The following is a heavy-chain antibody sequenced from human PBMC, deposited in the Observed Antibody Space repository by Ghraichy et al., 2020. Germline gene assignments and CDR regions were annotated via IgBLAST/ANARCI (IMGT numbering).Heavy chain of an antibody. CDR1: GFTFSSYA. D-gene: IGHD1-26*01. J-gene: IGHJ3*02. Sequence: GGSLRLSCSASGFTFSSYAMHWVRQAPGKGLEYVSAISSNGGSTYYADSVKGRFTISRDNSKNTLYLQMSSLRAEDTAVYYCVKDRVGATGDDAFDIWGQGTMVTVSS. CDR2: ISSNGGST. CDR3: VKDRVGATGDDAFDI. V-gene: IGHV3-64D*06.